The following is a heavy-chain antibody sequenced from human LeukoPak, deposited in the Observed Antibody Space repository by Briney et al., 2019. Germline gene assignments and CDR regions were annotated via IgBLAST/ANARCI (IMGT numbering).Heavy chain of an antibody. J-gene: IGHJ4*02. Sequence: GGSLRLSCAASGFTVSSNYMSWVRQAPGKGLEWVSVIYSGGSTYYADSVKGRFTISRGNSKNTLYLQMNSLRAEDTAVYYCARGVRQWLVLGYFDYWGQGTLVTVSS. CDR1: GFTVSSNY. V-gene: IGHV3-66*01. CDR2: IYSGGST. CDR3: ARGVRQWLVLGYFDY. D-gene: IGHD6-19*01.